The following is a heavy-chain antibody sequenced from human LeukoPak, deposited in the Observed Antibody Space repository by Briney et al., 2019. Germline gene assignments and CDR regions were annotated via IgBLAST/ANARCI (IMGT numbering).Heavy chain of an antibody. V-gene: IGHV3-15*07. CDR1: GFTFSNAW. CDR3: TTYLDYYDSSGYYYFDY. D-gene: IGHD3-22*01. Sequence: GGSLRLSCAASGFTFSNAWLNWVRQPPGKGLEWVGRIKSKTDGGTTDYAAPVKGRFTISRDDSKNTLYLQMNSLKTEDTAVYYCTTYLDYYDSSGYYYFDYWGQGTLVTVSS. J-gene: IGHJ4*02. CDR2: IKSKTDGGTT.